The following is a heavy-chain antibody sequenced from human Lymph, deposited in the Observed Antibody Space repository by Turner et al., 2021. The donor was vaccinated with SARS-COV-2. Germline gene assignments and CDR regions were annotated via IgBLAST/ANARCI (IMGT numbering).Heavy chain of an antibody. CDR3: ARDTVGATHAFDI. CDR2: ISRSGSTI. D-gene: IGHD1-26*01. CDR1: GFIFSSYE. V-gene: IGHV3-48*03. J-gene: IGHJ3*02. Sequence: EVPLVESGGGLVLPGGSLRLSCAASGFIFSSYEMNWVRQAPGKGLEWVSYISRSGSTIYYADSVKGRFTISRDNAKNSLYLQMSSLRAEDTAVYYCARDTVGATHAFDIWGQGTMVTVSS.